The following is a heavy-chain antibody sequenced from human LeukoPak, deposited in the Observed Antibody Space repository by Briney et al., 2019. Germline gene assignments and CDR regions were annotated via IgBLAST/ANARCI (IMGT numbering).Heavy chain of an antibody. V-gene: IGHV3-23*01. J-gene: IGHJ5*02. Sequence: GGSLRLSCAASGFTFSSYAMSWVRQAPGDGLEWVSAISGSGGSTYYADSVKGRFTISRDNSKNTRYRQMNSLRAEDTAIYYCASSGVYNWFNPWGQGTLVTVSS. CDR2: ISGSGGST. D-gene: IGHD3-10*01. CDR1: GFTFSSYA. CDR3: ASSGVYNWFNP.